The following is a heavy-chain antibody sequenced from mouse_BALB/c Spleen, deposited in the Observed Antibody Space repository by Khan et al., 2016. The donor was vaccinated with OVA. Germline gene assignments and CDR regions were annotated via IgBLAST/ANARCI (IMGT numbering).Heavy chain of an antibody. D-gene: IGHD1-1*01. CDR2: INTGGDYI. V-gene: IGHV5-6*01. Sequence: EVELVESGGDLVKPGGSLKLSCAASGFTFSTYAMSWVRQTPDKRLEWVATINTGGDYIYYPDSVKGRFTISRDNAKNTLYLQMSNLRSEDTAMYYCARHNYGPFAYWGQGTLVTVSA. J-gene: IGHJ3*01. CDR3: ARHNYGPFAY. CDR1: GFTFSTYA.